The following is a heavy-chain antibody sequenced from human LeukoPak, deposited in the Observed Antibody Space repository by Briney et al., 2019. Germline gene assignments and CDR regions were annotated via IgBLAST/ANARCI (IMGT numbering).Heavy chain of an antibody. Sequence: GGSLRLSCAASGFTFSSYSMNWVRQAPGKGLEWVSLISSTGSYIFYADSVRGRFTIFRHNGENSLFLQMNSLRAEDTAVYYCARSRNYYDSSDPEAFDVWGQGTMVTVSS. CDR1: GFTFSSYS. D-gene: IGHD3-22*01. V-gene: IGHV3-21*01. J-gene: IGHJ3*01. CDR2: ISSTGSYI. CDR3: ARSRNYYDSSDPEAFDV.